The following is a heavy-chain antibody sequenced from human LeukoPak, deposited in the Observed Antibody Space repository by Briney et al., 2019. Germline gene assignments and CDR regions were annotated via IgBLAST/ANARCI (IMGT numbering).Heavy chain of an antibody. Sequence: GGSLRLSCAASGFTFSDYALGWVRQAPGRGLEWVATLSGSGAGTYYSDSVQGRFTISRDNSKRTLFLQMDSLRAEDTAFYYCAKAELGVDTFFDYWGQGTLVTVSS. CDR1: GFTFSDYA. CDR3: AKAELGVDTFFDY. CDR2: LSGSGAGT. J-gene: IGHJ4*02. V-gene: IGHV3-23*01. D-gene: IGHD3-3*01.